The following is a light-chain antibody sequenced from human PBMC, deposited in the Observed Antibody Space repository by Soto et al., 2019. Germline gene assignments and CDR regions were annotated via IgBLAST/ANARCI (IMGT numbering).Light chain of an antibody. CDR3: SSYSSSSTLVV. V-gene: IGLV2-14*01. Sequence: QSVLTQPASVSGSPGQSITISCTGTSSDVGGFLYVSWFQQHPGKAPKLMIYAVSNRPSGISNRFSGSKSGNTASLTISGLQAEDDADYYCSSYSSSSTLVVFGGGTQLTVL. J-gene: IGLJ2*01. CDR2: AVS. CDR1: SSDVGGFLY.